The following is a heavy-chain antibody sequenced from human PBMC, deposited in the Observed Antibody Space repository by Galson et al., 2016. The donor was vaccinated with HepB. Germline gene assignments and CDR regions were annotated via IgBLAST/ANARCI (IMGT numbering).Heavy chain of an antibody. V-gene: IGHV4-31*03. Sequence: LSLTCTVSGASISSGDYYWTWLRQHPGRGLEWVGYIYDSGSSYYNPSLKSRITISVDTSKNQFSLNLSTVTAADTAVYYCARARKMIRDWGQGTLVTVSS. CDR2: IYDSGSS. CDR3: ARARKMIRD. D-gene: IGHD3-16*01. J-gene: IGHJ4*02. CDR1: GASISSGDYY.